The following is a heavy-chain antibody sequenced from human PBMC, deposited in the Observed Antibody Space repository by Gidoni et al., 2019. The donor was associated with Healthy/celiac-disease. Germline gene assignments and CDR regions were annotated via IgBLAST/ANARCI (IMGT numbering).Heavy chain of an antibody. J-gene: IGHJ4*02. CDR3: ARDKGSGWYLFDY. V-gene: IGHV4-39*07. D-gene: IGHD6-19*01. CDR1: GGSISSSSYY. CDR2: IYYSGST. Sequence: QLQLQESGPGLVKPSETLSLTCTVSGGSISSSSYYWGWIRQPPGKGLEWIGSIYYSGSTYYNPSLKSRVTISVDTSKNQFSLKLSSVTAADTAVYYCARDKGSGWYLFDYWGQGTLVTVSS.